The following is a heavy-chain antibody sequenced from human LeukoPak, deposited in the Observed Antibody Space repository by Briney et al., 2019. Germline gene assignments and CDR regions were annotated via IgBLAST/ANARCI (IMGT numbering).Heavy chain of an antibody. CDR3: ARPGGDGSYYFDY. D-gene: IGHD5-24*01. CDR2: IKSKTDGGTT. CDR1: GFTFSNAW. Sequence: PGGSLRLSCAASGFTFSNAWMSWVRQAPGKGLEWVGRIKSKTDGGTTDYAAPVKGRLTISRDDSKNTLYLQMNSLRAEDTAVCYCARPGGDGSYYFDYWGQGTLVTVSS. J-gene: IGHJ4*02. V-gene: IGHV3-15*01.